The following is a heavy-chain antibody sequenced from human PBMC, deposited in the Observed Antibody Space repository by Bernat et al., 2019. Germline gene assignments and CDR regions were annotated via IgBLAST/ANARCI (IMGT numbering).Heavy chain of an antibody. J-gene: IGHJ3*02. CDR1: GFTFSSYG. CDR2: IWYDGSNK. V-gene: IGHV3-33*01. D-gene: IGHD4-17*01. CDR3: ARDAYDYGDVFDI. Sequence: QVQLVESGGGVVQPGRSLRLSCAASGFTFSSYGMHWVRQAPGKGLEWVAVIWYDGSNKYYADSVKGRFTISRDNSKNTLYLQMNSLRAEDTAVYYCARDAYDYGDVFDIWGQGTMVTVSS.